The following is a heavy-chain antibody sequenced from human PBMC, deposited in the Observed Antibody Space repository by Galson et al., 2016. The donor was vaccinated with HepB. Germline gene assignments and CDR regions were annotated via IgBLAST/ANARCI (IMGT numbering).Heavy chain of an antibody. J-gene: IGHJ5*02. Sequence: QSGAEVKMPGASLRISCKGSGYSFTNHWITWVRQMPGKGLEWMGRIDPGDSNTDYSPSFQGHVTLSVDKSISVVYLQWSSLKASDTATYYCARRRAVRGWALDPWGQGTLVTVSS. CDR3: ARRRAVRGWALDP. V-gene: IGHV5-10-1*01. D-gene: IGHD6-19*01. CDR2: IDPGDSNT. CDR1: GYSFTNHW.